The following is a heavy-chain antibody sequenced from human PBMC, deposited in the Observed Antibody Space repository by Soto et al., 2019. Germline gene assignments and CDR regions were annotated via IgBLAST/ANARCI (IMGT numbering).Heavy chain of an antibody. J-gene: IGHJ6*02. V-gene: IGHV4-34*01. CDR2: INHSGST. Sequence: SETLSLTCAVYGGSFSGYYWSWIRQPPGKGLEWIGEINHSGSTNYNPSLKSRVTISVDTSKNQFPLKLSSVTAADTAVYYCARNGMDVWGQGTTVTVSS. CDR3: ARNGMDV. CDR1: GGSFSGYY.